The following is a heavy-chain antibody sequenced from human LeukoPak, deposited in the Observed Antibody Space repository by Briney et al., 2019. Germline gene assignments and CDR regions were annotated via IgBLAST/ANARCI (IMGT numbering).Heavy chain of an antibody. CDR2: ISYDGSNK. Sequence: GGSLRLSCAASGFTVTNYGMHWVRQAPGKGLELVAVISYDGSNKYYADSVKGRFTISRDNSPNTLYLQMNSLRADDTAVYYCAKEDLAGFSFDYWGQGTLLTVSS. D-gene: IGHD3/OR15-3a*01. J-gene: IGHJ4*02. V-gene: IGHV3-30*18. CDR3: AKEDLAGFSFDY. CDR1: GFTVTNYG.